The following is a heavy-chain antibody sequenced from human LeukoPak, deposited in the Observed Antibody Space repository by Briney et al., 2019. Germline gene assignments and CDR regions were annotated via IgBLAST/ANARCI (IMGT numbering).Heavy chain of an antibody. CDR2: ISSSGSTK. D-gene: IGHD3-10*01. Sequence: GGYLRLSCAASGFTFSSYEMNWVRQGPGKGLEWVSYISSSGSTKYYADSVKGRFTISRDNAKKSLYLQMNSLRAEDTAIYYCARGWGEGGQGTLVTVSS. CDR3: ARGWGE. J-gene: IGHJ4*02. V-gene: IGHV3-48*03. CDR1: GFTFSSYE.